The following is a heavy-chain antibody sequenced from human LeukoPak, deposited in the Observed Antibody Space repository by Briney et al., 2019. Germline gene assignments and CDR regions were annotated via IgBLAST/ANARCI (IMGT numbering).Heavy chain of an antibody. CDR3: ARVDGSGSYYQRYNWFDP. V-gene: IGHV3-48*03. CDR1: GFTFSSYE. Sequence: PGGSLRLSCAASGFTFSSYEMNWVRQAPGKGLEWVSYISSSGSTIHYADSVKGRFTISRDNAKNSLYLQMNSLRAEDTAVYYCARVDGSGSYYQRYNWFDPWGQGTLVTVSS. D-gene: IGHD3-10*01. J-gene: IGHJ5*02. CDR2: ISSSGSTI.